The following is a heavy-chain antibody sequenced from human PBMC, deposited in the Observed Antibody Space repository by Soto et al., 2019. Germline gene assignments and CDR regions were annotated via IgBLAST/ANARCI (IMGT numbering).Heavy chain of an antibody. V-gene: IGHV1-69*02. D-gene: IGHD3-10*01. CDR1: GGTFSSYT. Sequence: QVQLVQSGAEVKKPGSSVKVSCKASGGTFSSYTISWVRQAPGQGLEWMGRIIPILGIPNYAQKFQGRVTITADKSTSTAYMVLSSLRSEDTAVYYCARFRGSYGMDVWGQGTTVTVSS. CDR2: IIPILGIP. J-gene: IGHJ6*02. CDR3: ARFRGSYGMDV.